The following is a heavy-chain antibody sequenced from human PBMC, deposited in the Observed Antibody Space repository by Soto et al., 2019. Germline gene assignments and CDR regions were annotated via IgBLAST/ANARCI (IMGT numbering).Heavy chain of an antibody. CDR3: ARDRSMVRGGINYYYYGLDV. D-gene: IGHD3-10*01. V-gene: IGHV3-53*01. Sequence: GGSLRPSCAASGFTVSSNYMSLVRQAPGKGLEWVSFMYRGGRKSYPDSLKCRFTISRDNSKNTLYPQMNSLRAEDTAVYDSARDRSMVRGGINYYYYGLDVWAQGTTVPVSS. CDR1: GFTVSSNY. CDR2: MYRGGRK. J-gene: IGHJ6*02.